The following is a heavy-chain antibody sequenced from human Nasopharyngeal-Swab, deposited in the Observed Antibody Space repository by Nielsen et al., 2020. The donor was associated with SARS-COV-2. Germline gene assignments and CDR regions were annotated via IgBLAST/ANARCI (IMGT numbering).Heavy chain of an antibody. D-gene: IGHD3-22*01. CDR2: ISGSGGST. Sequence: GESLKISCAASGFTFGDYAMHWVRQAPGKGLEWVSVISGSGGSTYYADSVKGRFTISRDNSKNTLYLQMNSLRAEDTAVYYCARYDDYYDSSGYAYWGQGTLVTVSS. V-gene: IGHV3-23*01. CDR3: ARYDDYYDSSGYAY. J-gene: IGHJ4*02. CDR1: GFTFGDYA.